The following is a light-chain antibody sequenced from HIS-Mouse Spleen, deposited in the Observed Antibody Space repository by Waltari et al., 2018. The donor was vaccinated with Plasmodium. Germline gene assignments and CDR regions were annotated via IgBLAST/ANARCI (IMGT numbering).Light chain of an antibody. CDR3: QQYYSYPFT. Sequence: AIRMTQSPSSFSASTGDRVTITCRASQGISSYLAWYQQKPGKAPKLLIYAASTLQSGVPSRFRSSGSGTDFTLTISCLQSEDFATYYCQQYYSYPFTLGPGTKVDIK. V-gene: IGKV1-8*01. CDR1: QGISSY. J-gene: IGKJ3*01. CDR2: AAS.